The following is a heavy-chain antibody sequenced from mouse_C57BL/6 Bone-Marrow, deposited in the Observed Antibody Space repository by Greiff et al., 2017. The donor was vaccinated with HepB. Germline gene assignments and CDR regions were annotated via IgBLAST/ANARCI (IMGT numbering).Heavy chain of an antibody. J-gene: IGHJ4*01. CDR3: AREYSGAMDY. Sequence: QVQLQQSGAELARPGASVKLSCKASGYTFTSYGISWVKQRTGQGLEWIGEIYPRSGNTYYNEKFKGKATMTADKSSSTAYMELRSLTSEDSAVYFCAREYSGAMDYWGQGTSVTVSS. CDR2: IYPRSGNT. CDR1: GYTFTSYG. V-gene: IGHV1-81*01. D-gene: IGHD5-1*01.